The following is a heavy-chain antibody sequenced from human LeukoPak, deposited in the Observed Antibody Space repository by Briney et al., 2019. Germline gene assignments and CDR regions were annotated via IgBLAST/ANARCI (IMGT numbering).Heavy chain of an antibody. CDR2: ISYDGSNK. V-gene: IGHV3-30-3*01. CDR1: GFTFSSYA. Sequence: PGGSLRLSCAASGFTFSSYAMHWVRQAPGKGLEWVAVISYDGSNKYYADSVKGRFTISRDNSKNTLYLQMNSLRAEDTAVYYCARDQGYDSSGYLITDAFDIWGQGTMVTVSS. D-gene: IGHD3-22*01. J-gene: IGHJ3*02. CDR3: ARDQGYDSSGYLITDAFDI.